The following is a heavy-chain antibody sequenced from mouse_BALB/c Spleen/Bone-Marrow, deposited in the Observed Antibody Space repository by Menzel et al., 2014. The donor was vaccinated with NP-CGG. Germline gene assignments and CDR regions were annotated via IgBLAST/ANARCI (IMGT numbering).Heavy chain of an antibody. CDR2: IDPANGNT. V-gene: IGHV14-3*02. CDR1: GLNIKDTY. J-gene: IGHJ2*01. D-gene: IGHD2-14*01. CDR3: ARYRLGTYFDY. Sequence: VQLQQSGAELVKPGASVKLSCTASGLNIKDTYMHWVKQRPEQGLEWIGRIDPANGNTKYDPKFQGKATITADTSSNTAYLQLSSLTSEDTAVYCCARYRLGTYFDYWGQGTTLTVSS.